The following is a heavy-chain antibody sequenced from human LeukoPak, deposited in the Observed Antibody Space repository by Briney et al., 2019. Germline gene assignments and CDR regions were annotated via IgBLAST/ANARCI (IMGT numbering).Heavy chain of an antibody. V-gene: IGHV1-3*01. CDR2: INAGNGNT. CDR3: ARDLSCGGGSCYSGRYYGMDV. J-gene: IGHJ6*02. Sequence: ASVKVSCKASGYTFTSYAMHWVRQAPGQRLEWMGWINAGNGNTKYSQKFQGRVTITRDTSASTAYMELSSLRSEDTAVYYCARDLSCGGGSCYSGRYYGMDVWGQGTTVTVSS. D-gene: IGHD2-15*01. CDR1: GYTFTSYA.